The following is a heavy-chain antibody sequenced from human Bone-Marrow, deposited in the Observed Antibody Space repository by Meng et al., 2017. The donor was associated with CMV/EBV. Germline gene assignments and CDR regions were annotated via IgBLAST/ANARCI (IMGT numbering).Heavy chain of an antibody. CDR1: GFTFSSYA. J-gene: IGHJ4*02. Sequence: GESLKISCAASGFTFSSYAMSWVRQAPGKGLEWVGFIRKKGHGGTPQYAAAVKGRFTISRDDSRSTAYLQMNSLQSGDTAVYYCTSCRSDLSADYWGPGTLVTVSS. CDR3: TSCRSDLSADY. D-gene: IGHD2-15*01. CDR2: IRKKGHGGTP. V-gene: IGHV3-49*04.